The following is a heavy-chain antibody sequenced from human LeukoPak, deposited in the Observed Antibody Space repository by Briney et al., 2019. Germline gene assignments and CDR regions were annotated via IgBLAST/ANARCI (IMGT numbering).Heavy chain of an antibody. D-gene: IGHD5-18*01. CDR2: INPNSGGT. Sequence: ASVKVSCKASGYTFTGYYMHWVRQAPGQGLEWMGWINPNSGGTNYAQKFQGRVTMTRDTSIGTAYMELSRLRSDDTAVYYCARAMGEVQLWLLCSVYWGQGTLVTVSS. J-gene: IGHJ4*02. V-gene: IGHV1-2*02. CDR3: ARAMGEVQLWLLCSVY. CDR1: GYTFTGYY.